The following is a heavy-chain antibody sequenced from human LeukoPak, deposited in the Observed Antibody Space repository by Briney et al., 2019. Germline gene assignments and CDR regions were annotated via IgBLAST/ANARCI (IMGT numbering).Heavy chain of an antibody. CDR3: AKGPRSYDFWSGRFDY. J-gene: IGHJ4*02. V-gene: IGHV3-30*02. D-gene: IGHD3-3*01. Sequence: GGSLRLSCAASGFTFSSYGMHWVRQAPGKGLEWVAFIRYDGSNKYYADSVKGRFTISRDNSKNTLYLQMNSLRAEDTAVYYCAKGPRSYDFWSGRFDYWGQGTLVTVSS. CDR1: GFTFSSYG. CDR2: IRYDGSNK.